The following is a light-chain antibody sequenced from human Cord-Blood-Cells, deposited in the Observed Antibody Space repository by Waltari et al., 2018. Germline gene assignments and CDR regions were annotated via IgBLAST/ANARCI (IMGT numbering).Light chain of an antibody. CDR3: QSADSSGTYPV. Sequence: SYELTQPPSVSVSPGQPARITCSGDALPKQHAYRYQQKPGQAPVLVIYKDSERPSGIPERFSGSSSGTTVTLTISGVQAEDEADYYCQSADSSGTYPVFGGGTKLTVL. V-gene: IGLV3-25*03. CDR1: ALPKQH. CDR2: KDS. J-gene: IGLJ3*02.